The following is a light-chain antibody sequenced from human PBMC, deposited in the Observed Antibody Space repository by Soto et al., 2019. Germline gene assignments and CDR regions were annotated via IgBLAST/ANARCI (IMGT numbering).Light chain of an antibody. V-gene: IGLV2-11*01. CDR2: DVT. CDR1: SSDVGGYNY. J-gene: IGLJ3*02. CDR3: CSYAGTYTWV. Sequence: QSALTQPPSVSGSPGQSVTISCTGTSSDVGGYNYVSWYQQHPGKAPKLMIYDVTKRPSGVPDRFSGSKSGNRASLTISGLQAEDEADYYCCSYAGTYTWVFGGGTNLTVL.